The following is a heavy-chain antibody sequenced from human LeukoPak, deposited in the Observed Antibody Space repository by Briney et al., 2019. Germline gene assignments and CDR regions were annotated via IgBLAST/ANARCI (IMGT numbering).Heavy chain of an antibody. Sequence: PSGTLSLTCAVSGGSISSSNWWSWVRQPPGKGLEWIGEIYHSGSTNYNPSLKSRVTISVDTSKNQFSLKLSSVTAADTAVYYCARHKSYYYDSSGYFAGGSDALDIWGQGTMVTVSS. CDR2: IYHSGST. CDR1: GGSISSSNW. CDR3: ARHKSYYYDSSGYFAGGSDALDI. J-gene: IGHJ3*02. D-gene: IGHD3-22*01. V-gene: IGHV4-4*02.